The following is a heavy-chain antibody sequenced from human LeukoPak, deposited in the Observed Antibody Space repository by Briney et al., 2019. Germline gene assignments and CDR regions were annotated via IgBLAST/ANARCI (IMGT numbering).Heavy chain of an antibody. V-gene: IGHV3-9*03. Sequence: GRSLRLSCAASGFTFDDYARHWVRQAPGKGLEWVSGISWNSGSIGYADSVKGRFTISRDNAKNSLYLQMNSLRAEDMALYYCAKEAGGGSGSYYRLYYFDYWGQGTLVTVSS. D-gene: IGHD3-10*01. CDR2: ISWNSGSI. CDR1: GFTFDDYA. J-gene: IGHJ4*02. CDR3: AKEAGGGSGSYYRLYYFDY.